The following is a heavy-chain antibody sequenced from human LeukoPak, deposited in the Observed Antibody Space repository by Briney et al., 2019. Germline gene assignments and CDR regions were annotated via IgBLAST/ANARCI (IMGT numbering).Heavy chain of an antibody. D-gene: IGHD2-15*01. CDR3: TKGVVAATNAAYYGMDV. V-gene: IGHV3-30*18. J-gene: IGHJ6*02. CDR1: GFTFSNYG. CDR2: ISYDESDK. Sequence: GGSLRLSCAASGFTFSNYGLHWVRQAPGKGLEWVAVISYDESDKYYADSVKGRFTISRDNSKNTLYLQMNSLRPEDTAVYYCTKGVVAATNAAYYGMDVWGQGTTVTVSS.